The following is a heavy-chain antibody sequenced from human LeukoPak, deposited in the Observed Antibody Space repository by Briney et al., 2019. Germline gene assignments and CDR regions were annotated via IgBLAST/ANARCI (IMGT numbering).Heavy chain of an antibody. CDR3: ARGSRYEYFDY. Sequence: GGSLRLSCAASGIIFSSDAMSWVRQAPGKGLEWVAVISYDGSNKYYADSVKGRFTISRDNSKNTLYLQMNSLRAEDTAVYYCARGSRYEYFDYWGQGTLVTVSS. CDR1: GIIFSSDA. V-gene: IGHV3-30-3*01. CDR2: ISYDGSNK. J-gene: IGHJ4*02. D-gene: IGHD5-12*01.